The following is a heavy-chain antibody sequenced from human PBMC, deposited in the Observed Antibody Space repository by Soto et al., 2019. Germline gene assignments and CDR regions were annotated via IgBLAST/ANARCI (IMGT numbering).Heavy chain of an antibody. Sequence: QVQLVQSGPEVKKPGASVKISCKASGYTFNKYGISWVRQAPGQGLEWMGWISGYNGNTKFAQKFQGRVTVTTDTSTSTAYMELRSLRSDDTAVYYCARDRSLVTMIVVVWDVWGQGTTVTVSS. CDR2: ISGYNGNT. J-gene: IGHJ6*02. V-gene: IGHV1-18*01. CDR3: ARDRSLVTMIVVVWDV. CDR1: GYTFNKYG. D-gene: IGHD3-22*01.